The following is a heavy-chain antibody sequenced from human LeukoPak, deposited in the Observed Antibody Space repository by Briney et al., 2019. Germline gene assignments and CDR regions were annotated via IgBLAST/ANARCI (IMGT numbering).Heavy chain of an antibody. D-gene: IGHD3-10*01. V-gene: IGHV4-39*01. CDR3: ARPRWGSGSYYFDY. CDR2: IYYSGST. CDR1: GGSISSSSYY. Sequence: SETLSLTCTVSGGSISSSSYYWGWIRQPPGKGLEWIGSIYYSGSTYCNPSLKSRVTISVDTSKNQFSLKLSSVTAADTAVYYCARPRWGSGSYYFDYWGQGTLVTVSS. J-gene: IGHJ4*02.